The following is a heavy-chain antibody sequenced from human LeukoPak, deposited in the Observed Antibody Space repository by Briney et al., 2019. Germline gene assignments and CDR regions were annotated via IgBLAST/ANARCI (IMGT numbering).Heavy chain of an antibody. CDR2: IYPGDSDT. D-gene: IGHD5-12*01. J-gene: IGHJ4*02. CDR1: GYSFSSYW. Sequence: GESLKISCKGSGYSFSSYWIAWVRQMPGKGLEWMGIIYPGDSDTRYSPSFQGQVTISADKSINTAYLQWSSLEASDTAIYYCARHGYGYYFDSWGQGTLVTVSS. V-gene: IGHV5-51*01. CDR3: ARHGYGYYFDS.